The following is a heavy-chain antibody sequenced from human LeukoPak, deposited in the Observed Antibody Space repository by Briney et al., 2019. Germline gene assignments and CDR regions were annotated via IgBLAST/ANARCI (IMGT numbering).Heavy chain of an antibody. CDR1: GFTFSSYS. CDR2: ISSSSSTI. V-gene: IGHV3-48*01. D-gene: IGHD3-10*01. CDR3: AGDRENTVFDY. J-gene: IGHJ4*02. Sequence: HPGGSLRLSCAASGFTFSSYSMNWVRQAPGKGLEWVSYISSSSSTIYYADSVKGRFTISRDNAKNSLYLQMNSLRAEDTAVYYCAGDRENTVFDYWGQGTLVTVSS.